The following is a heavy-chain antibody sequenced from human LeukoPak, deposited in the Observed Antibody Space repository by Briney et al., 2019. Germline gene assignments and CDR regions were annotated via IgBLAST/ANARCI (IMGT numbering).Heavy chain of an antibody. CDR2: IYSDGRT. D-gene: IGHD3-10*01. V-gene: IGHV4-4*07. Sequence: SETLSLTCTVSGGSISNYYWSWIRQPAGKELEWIGRIYSDGRTNYDLSLSSRLAMSVDTSKNQFSLKLSSVTAADTAVYYCARDLSSRGVISLDYWGQGTLVTVSS. J-gene: IGHJ4*02. CDR3: ARDLSSRGVISLDY. CDR1: GGSISNYY.